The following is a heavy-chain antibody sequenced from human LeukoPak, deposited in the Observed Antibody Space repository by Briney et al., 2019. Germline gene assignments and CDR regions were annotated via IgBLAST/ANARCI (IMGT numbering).Heavy chain of an antibody. V-gene: IGHV3-21*01. CDR3: ARGYDYGGLPDV. CDR1: GFTVSSNY. CDR2: ISSSSSYI. D-gene: IGHD4-23*01. Sequence: GGSLRLSCAASGFTVSSNYMSWVRQAPGKGLEWVSSISSSSSYIYYADSVKGRFTISRDNAKNSLYLQMNSLRAEDTAVYYCARGYDYGGLPDVWGKGTTVTISS. J-gene: IGHJ6*04.